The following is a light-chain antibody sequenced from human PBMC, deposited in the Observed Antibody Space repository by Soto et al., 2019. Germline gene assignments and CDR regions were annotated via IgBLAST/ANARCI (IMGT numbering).Light chain of an antibody. CDR3: QQYNNWPPLT. CDR2: DAS. CDR1: QSVSTN. J-gene: IGKJ4*01. V-gene: IGKV3-15*01. Sequence: EIVMTQSPATLSVSPGERATVSCRASQSVSTNLAWYQQKPGQSPSLLIYDASTRATGIPARFSGSGSGTEFTLNISSLQSEDFAVYYCQQYNNWPPLTFGGGTKVEIK.